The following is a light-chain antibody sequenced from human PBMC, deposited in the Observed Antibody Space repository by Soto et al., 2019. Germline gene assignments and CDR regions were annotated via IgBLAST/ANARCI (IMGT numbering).Light chain of an antibody. CDR2: AAS. CDR1: QGISND. V-gene: IGKV1-27*01. Sequence: DIQMIQSPSSLSASVGDRVTITRRASQGISNDLAWYQQKPGKVPKLLIYAASTLQSGVPSRFSGSGSGTDFTLTISSLQPEDVATYSCQKYNSAPRTFVQGTNMEIK. CDR3: QKYNSAPRT. J-gene: IGKJ1*01.